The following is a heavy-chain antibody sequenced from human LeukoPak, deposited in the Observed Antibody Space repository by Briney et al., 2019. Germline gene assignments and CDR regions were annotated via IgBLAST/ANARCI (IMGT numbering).Heavy chain of an antibody. CDR1: GGTFSSYA. CDR2: IIPIFGTA. CDR3: ARAIVGATKGEYYYYGMDV. V-gene: IGHV1-69*13. D-gene: IGHD1-26*01. Sequence: SVKVSCKASGGTFSSYAISWVRQAPGQGLEWMGGIIPIFGTANYAQKFQGRVTITADESTSTAYMELSSLRSEDTAVYYCARAIVGATKGEYYYYGMDVWGQGTTVTVSS. J-gene: IGHJ6*02.